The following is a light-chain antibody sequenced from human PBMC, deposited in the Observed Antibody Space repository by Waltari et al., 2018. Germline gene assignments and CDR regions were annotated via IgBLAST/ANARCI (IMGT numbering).Light chain of an antibody. CDR1: SSDIGAYNY. CDR3: SSYRSRNTPVL. Sequence: QSALTQPASVSGSPGQSITISCTGTSSDIGAYNYVSWYQQHPGKAPKRVISEVTNRPSGVPDRFSGSKSGNTASLRISGLQAEDEADYYCSSYRSRNTPVLFGGGTTLTVV. CDR2: EVT. J-gene: IGLJ3*02. V-gene: IGLV2-14*01.